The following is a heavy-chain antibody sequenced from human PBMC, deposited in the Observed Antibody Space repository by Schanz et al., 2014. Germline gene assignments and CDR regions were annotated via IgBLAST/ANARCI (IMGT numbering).Heavy chain of an antibody. V-gene: IGHV3-7*01. CDR2: IRQDVRAK. J-gene: IGHJ6*02. CDR3: ARGLIVGDGQHFYFSYGLDV. Sequence: VQLVESGGGLVQPGGSLRLSCAASGFTFSSNAMCWVRQAPGRGLEWVANIRQDVRAKYYVDSVKGRFTISRDNIASSLFLQMNSLRAEDSAVYYCARGLIVGDGQHFYFSYGLDVWGQGTTVTVSS. D-gene: IGHD1-26*01. CDR1: GFTFSSNA.